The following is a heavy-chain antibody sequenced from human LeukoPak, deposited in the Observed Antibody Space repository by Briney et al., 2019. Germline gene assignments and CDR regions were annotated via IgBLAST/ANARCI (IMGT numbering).Heavy chain of an antibody. Sequence: ASVTVSCKASGYTFTSYAMNWVRQAPGQGLEWMGWINTNTGNQTYAQGFTGRFVFSLDTSVSTAYLQISSLKAEDTAVYYCARTIAATNYYYYYMDVWGKGTTVTVSS. D-gene: IGHD6-13*01. J-gene: IGHJ6*03. CDR1: GYTFTSYA. CDR3: ARTIAATNYYYYYMDV. CDR2: INTNTGNQ. V-gene: IGHV7-4-1*02.